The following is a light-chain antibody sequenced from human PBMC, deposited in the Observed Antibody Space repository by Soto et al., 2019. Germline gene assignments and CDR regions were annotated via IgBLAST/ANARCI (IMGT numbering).Light chain of an antibody. CDR1: QSVNNNF. V-gene: IGKV3-20*01. CDR3: QHYVGSPT. Sequence: EIVLTQSPGTLSLSAGERATVSCRAIQSVNNNFLAWYQLRPGQAPRLLISGASSRATGIPDRISGSGSGTDFTLTITRVEPEDAAMYYCQHYVGSPTFGQGTKVDIK. J-gene: IGKJ1*01. CDR2: GAS.